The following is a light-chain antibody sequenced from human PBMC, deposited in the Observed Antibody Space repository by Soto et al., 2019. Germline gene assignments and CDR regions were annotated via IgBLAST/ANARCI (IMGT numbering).Light chain of an antibody. CDR2: AAS. V-gene: IGKV1-39*01. J-gene: IGKJ1*01. Sequence: DIQMTQSPSSLSASVGDRVTLTCRASESINNCLSWFQQKPGQAPKLLIYAASSLQSGVPSRFSGSGSGTDFVLTIDSLQPEDFATSYCHQTFIAPATFGQGTKV. CDR1: ESINNC. CDR3: HQTFIAPAT.